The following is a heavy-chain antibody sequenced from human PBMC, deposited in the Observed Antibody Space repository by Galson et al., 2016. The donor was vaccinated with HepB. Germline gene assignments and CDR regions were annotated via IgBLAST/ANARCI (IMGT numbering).Heavy chain of an antibody. D-gene: IGHD1-1*01. J-gene: IGHJ4*02. CDR1: GFPFSRYW. CDR3: AKVTGAIPTRFDY. V-gene: IGHV3-74*01. CDR2: INSDGSST. Sequence: SLRLSCAASGFPFSRYWMHWVRQAPGKGLVWVSRINSDGSSTIYADSVRGRFTISRDNSKNTLYLQMNSLRAEDTAVYYCAKVTGAIPTRFDYWGQGTLVTVSS.